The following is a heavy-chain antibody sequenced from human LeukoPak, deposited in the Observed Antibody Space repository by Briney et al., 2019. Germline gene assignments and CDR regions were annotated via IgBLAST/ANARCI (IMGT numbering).Heavy chain of an antibody. CDR2: ISISSRYI. CDR1: GFTFSSYS. CDR3: AKDSSDYYFDY. V-gene: IGHV3-21*01. J-gene: IGHJ4*02. Sequence: VGSLRLSCAASGFTFSSYSMDWGRQAPGEGLGWGSSISISSRYIYYADSVKGRFTISRDNAKNSLYLQMNSLRPDDTAVYYCAKDSSDYYFDYWGQGTLVTVSS. D-gene: IGHD3-22*01.